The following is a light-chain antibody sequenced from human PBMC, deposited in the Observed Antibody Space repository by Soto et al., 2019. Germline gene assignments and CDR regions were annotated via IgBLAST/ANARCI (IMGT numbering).Light chain of an antibody. CDR3: HQYGSSLGT. CDR2: DAV. V-gene: IGKV3-20*01. CDR1: QSVTGTN. J-gene: IGKJ1*01. Sequence: IVLTQSPVTLSLSPGAGAPLSCRASQSVTGTNLAWYQQRAGQAPRLLIYDAVRRATGIPDRFSGSGSGTDFTLTISRLEPEDFAVYYCHQYGSSLGTFGQGTKVDIK.